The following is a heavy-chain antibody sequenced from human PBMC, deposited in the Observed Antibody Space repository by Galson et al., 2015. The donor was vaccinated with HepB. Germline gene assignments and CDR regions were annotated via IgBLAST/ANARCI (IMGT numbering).Heavy chain of an antibody. CDR2: IKQDGSEE. D-gene: IGHD3-22*01. V-gene: IGHV3-7*03. CDR3: ARVIAGFLYSSGWYFDY. J-gene: IGHJ4*02. Sequence: SLRLSCAASGFTFSFYWMTWVRQAPGKGLEWVANIKQDGSEEQYVDSVKGRFTISRDNAKNSMSLQMSSLRAEDTAVYYCARVIAGFLYSSGWYFDYWGQGTPVTISS. CDR1: GFTFSFYW.